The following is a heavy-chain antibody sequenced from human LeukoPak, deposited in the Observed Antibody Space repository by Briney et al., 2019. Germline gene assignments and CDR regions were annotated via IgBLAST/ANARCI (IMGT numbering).Heavy chain of an antibody. CDR2: ISAYNGNT. CDR3: ARERARTPYFDY. Sequence: ASVKVSCKASGYTFTSYGISWVRQAPGQGLEWMGWISAYNGNTNYAQKLQGRDTMTTDTSTSTAYMELRSLRSDDTAVYYCARERARTPYFDYWGQGTLVTVSS. D-gene: IGHD6-6*01. CDR1: GYTFTSYG. V-gene: IGHV1-18*01. J-gene: IGHJ4*02.